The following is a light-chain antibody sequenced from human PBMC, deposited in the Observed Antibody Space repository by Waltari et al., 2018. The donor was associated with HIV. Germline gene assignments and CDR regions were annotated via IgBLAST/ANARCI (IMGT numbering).Light chain of an antibody. Sequence: QSALTQPPSASGSPGQSVAISCTGSSNDIGTYNFVSWYQHHPGKAPNRLIYDVTRRPPGIPDRFSGTKSGYTASLTVSDLQVEDEADYYCVSYTEKDTFLLFGGGTKLAV. CDR2: DVT. V-gene: IGLV2-8*01. CDR1: SNDIGTYNF. J-gene: IGLJ2*01. CDR3: VSYTEKDTFLL.